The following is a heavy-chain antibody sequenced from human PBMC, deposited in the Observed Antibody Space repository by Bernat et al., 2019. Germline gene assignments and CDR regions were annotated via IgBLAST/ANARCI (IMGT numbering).Heavy chain of an antibody. CDR2: IYHSGST. CDR3: ARYYYYYMDV. V-gene: IGHV4-4*02. Sequence: QVQLQESGPGLVKPSGTLSLTCAVSGGSISSSNWWSWVRQSPGKGLEWIGEIYHSGSTNYNPSRNGRVTKSIDESKNQFSLKLTAVTAADTAGYYCARYYYYYMDVWGKGTTVTVSS. CDR1: GGSISSSNW. J-gene: IGHJ6*03.